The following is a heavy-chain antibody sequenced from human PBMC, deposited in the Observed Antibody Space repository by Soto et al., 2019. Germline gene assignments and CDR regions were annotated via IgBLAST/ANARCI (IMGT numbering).Heavy chain of an antibody. Sequence: PSETLSLTCAVYVGSFSGYYWSLIRQPPGKGLEWIGEINHSGSTNYNPSLKTRVTISVDTSKNQFSLKLSSVAAADTAVYYCARGVVYIYYYYGMDVWGQGNTVT. CDR3: ARGVVYIYYYYGMDV. D-gene: IGHD2-8*02. CDR1: VGSFSGYY. J-gene: IGHJ6*02. V-gene: IGHV4-34*01. CDR2: INHSGST.